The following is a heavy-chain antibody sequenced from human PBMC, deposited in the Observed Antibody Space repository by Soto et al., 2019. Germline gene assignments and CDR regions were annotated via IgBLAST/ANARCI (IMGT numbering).Heavy chain of an antibody. CDR1: GFSLSTSGVG. Sequence: QITLKESGPTLVKPTQTLTLTCTFSGFSLSTSGVGVGWLRQPPGKALQWHALIYWDDDKRYSSSLNSRLTITKDTSKTQVVLTMTNMDAVYTATYYCAHSRPPRLLDYWGQGTLVTVSS. V-gene: IGHV2-5*02. CDR2: IYWDDDK. J-gene: IGHJ4*02. CDR3: AHSRPPRLLDY. D-gene: IGHD6-6*01.